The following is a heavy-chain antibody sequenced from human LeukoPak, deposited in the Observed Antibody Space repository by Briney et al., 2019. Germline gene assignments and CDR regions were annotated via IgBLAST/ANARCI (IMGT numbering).Heavy chain of an antibody. V-gene: IGHV3-53*04. D-gene: IGHD1-26*01. CDR3: ARDGVGGFDY. CDR2: IYGGGST. Sequence: GGSLRLSCAASGFTVSSNYMSWVRQAPGKGREWVSIIYGGGSTYYADSVMGRFTISRHNSKNTLYLQMNSLRPEDTAVYYCARDGVGGFDYWGQGTLVTVSS. J-gene: IGHJ4*02. CDR1: GFTVSSNY.